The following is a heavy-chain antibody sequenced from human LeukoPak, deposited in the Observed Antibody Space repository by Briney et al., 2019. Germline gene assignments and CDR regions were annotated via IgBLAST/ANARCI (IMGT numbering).Heavy chain of an antibody. CDR1: GFTFSSYA. CDR2: ISGSGSPT. CDR3: AKDTTLFRQLTRGGGFDF. D-gene: IGHD3-10*01. J-gene: IGHJ3*01. V-gene: IGHV3-23*01. Sequence: GGSLRLSCAASGFTFSSYAMNWVRQAPGKGLEWVSTISGSGSPTFYADSVKGRFTISRDNSNNTLFLQMNSLRAEDTALYYCAKDTTLFRQLTRGGGFDFWGQGTMVAVSS.